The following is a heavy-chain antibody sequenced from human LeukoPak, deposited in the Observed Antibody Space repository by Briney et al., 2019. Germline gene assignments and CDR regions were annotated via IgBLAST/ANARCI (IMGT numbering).Heavy chain of an antibody. J-gene: IGHJ6*03. D-gene: IGHD3-9*01. CDR2: IYGSGIT. V-gene: IGHV4-4*07. CDR1: RGAIISNN. CDR3: ARLKFYDVTGYSPGYYIYV. Sequence: PSETLSLTCTLSRGAIISNNWSWIRQSAGTGLEWIGRIYGSGITDYNPSLKSRVTMPLDTSRKQFSLRLTSVTAADTAVYYSARLKFYDVTGYSPGYYIYVWGKGTTVSVFS.